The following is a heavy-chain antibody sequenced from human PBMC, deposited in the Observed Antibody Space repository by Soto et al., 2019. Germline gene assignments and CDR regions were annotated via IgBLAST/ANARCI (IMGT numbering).Heavy chain of an antibody. D-gene: IGHD6-13*01. J-gene: IGHJ1*01. CDR2: ISTYNAKT. CDR1: GYIFSNYG. CDR3: ARERDGSSWSSAESLQY. Sequence: AAVKVSCKASGYIFSNYGISWVRQAPGQGLEWMGWISTYNAKTYYAQKFQGRVTMTTDTSTSTAYMELRSLRSDDTAVFYCARERDGSSWSSAESLQYWGQGTLVTVSS. V-gene: IGHV1-18*01.